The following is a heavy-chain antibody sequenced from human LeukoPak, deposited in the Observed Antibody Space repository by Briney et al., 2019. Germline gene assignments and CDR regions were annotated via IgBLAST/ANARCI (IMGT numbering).Heavy chain of an antibody. V-gene: IGHV3-11*01. CDR1: GFTFSDYY. CDR3: ARVRFRGTPYYFDY. J-gene: IGHJ4*02. CDR2: ISSSGSTI. D-gene: IGHD1-14*01. Sequence: TGGSLRLSCAASGFTFSDYYVSWIRQAPGKGLEWVSYISSSGSTIYYADSVKGRFTISRDNAKNSLYLQMNSLRAEDTAVYYCARVRFRGTPYYFDYWGQGTLVTVSS.